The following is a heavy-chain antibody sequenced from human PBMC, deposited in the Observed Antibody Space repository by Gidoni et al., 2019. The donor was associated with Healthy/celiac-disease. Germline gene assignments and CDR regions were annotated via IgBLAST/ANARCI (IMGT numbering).Heavy chain of an antibody. CDR1: GFTFGDYA. Sequence: EVQPVESGGGLVQPGPFLGPSRSASGFTFGDYAMRWFRQAPGKGLEWVGFIRSKAYGGTTEYAASVKGRFTISRDDSKSIAYLQMNSLKTEDTAVYYCTRAGINSDYWGQGTLVTVSS. J-gene: IGHJ4*02. V-gene: IGHV3-49*03. CDR3: TRAGINSDY. CDR2: IRSKAYGGTT. D-gene: IGHD2-15*01.